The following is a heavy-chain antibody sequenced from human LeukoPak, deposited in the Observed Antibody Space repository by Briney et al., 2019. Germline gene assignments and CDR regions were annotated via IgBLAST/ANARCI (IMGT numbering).Heavy chain of an antibody. J-gene: IGHJ5*02. V-gene: IGHV1-2*02. CDR1: GYTFTGYY. CDR2: INPNSGGT. D-gene: IGHD3-16*02. CDR3: ARGRGDYVWGSYRSSWFDP. Sequence: ASVKVSCRASGYTFTGYYMHWVRQAPGQGLEWMGWINPNSGGTNYAQKFQGRVTMTRDTSISTAYMELSRLRSDDTAVYYCARGRGDYVWGSYRSSWFDPWSQGTLVTVSS.